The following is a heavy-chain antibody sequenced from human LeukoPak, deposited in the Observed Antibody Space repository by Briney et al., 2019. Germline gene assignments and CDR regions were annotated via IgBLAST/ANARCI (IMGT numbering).Heavy chain of an antibody. Sequence: GGSLRLSCAASGFTFSSYAMSWVRQATGKGLEWVSAISGSGGSTYYADSVKGRFTISRDNSKNTLYLQMNSLRAEDTAVYYCAKDLWGGYDFDYWGQGTLVTVSS. J-gene: IGHJ4*02. CDR2: ISGSGGST. D-gene: IGHD3-16*01. CDR1: GFTFSSYA. CDR3: AKDLWGGYDFDY. V-gene: IGHV3-23*01.